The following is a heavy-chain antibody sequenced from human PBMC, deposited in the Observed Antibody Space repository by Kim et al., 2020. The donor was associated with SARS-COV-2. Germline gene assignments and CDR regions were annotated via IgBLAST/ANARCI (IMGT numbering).Heavy chain of an antibody. D-gene: IGHD4-17*01. V-gene: IGHV3-11*01. J-gene: IGHJ4*02. CDR3: ARGGALTVFADY. CDR2: ITSGGGTT. Sequence: GGSLRLSCAASGFDFSRFYMTWIRQSPGKGLEWISYITSGGGTTYYADSVKGRFTISRDNADNSLYLQMRDLRVEDSAIYYCARGGALTVFADYWGQGT. CDR1: GFDFSRFY.